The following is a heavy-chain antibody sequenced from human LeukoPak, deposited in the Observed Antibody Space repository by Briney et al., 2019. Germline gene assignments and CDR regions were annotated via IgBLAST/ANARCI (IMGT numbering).Heavy chain of an antibody. CDR3: AKGLSATCYSPCDY. V-gene: IGHV3-23*01. Sequence: QAGGSLRLSCAASGFTFSSYAMSWVRQAPGKGLEWVSAISGSGGSTYYADSVKGRFTISRDVSNNTLYLQMNGLRAEDTATYSCAKGLSATCYSPCDYWGQGTLVTVSS. CDR2: ISGSGGST. D-gene: IGHD2-15*01. J-gene: IGHJ4*02. CDR1: GFTFSSYA.